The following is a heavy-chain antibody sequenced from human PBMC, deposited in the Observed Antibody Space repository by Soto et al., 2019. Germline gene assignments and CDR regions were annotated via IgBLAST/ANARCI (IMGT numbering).Heavy chain of an antibody. V-gene: IGHV3-23*01. CDR3: AKGFYYHDTSGYRVFDY. CDR2: LSGGADST. Sequence: EVQLWESGGGLVQPGGSLRLSCAASGFTFSSYAMAWVRQAPGRGLEWVSTLSGGADSTYYADSVRGRFSISRDNSKSTLYLQMDSLRAEDTAVYFCAKGFYYHDTSGYRVFDYWGRGALVTVSS. J-gene: IGHJ4*02. CDR1: GFTFSSYA. D-gene: IGHD3-22*01.